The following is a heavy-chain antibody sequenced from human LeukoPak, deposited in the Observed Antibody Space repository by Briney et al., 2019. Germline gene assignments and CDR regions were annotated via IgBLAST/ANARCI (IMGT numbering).Heavy chain of an antibody. CDR1: GFTFSSYS. V-gene: IGHV3-48*04. J-gene: IGHJ4*02. D-gene: IGHD5-24*01. CDR2: ISSSSSTI. CDR3: ARDGRKLRDGYNY. Sequence: GGSLRLSCAASGFTFSSYSMNWVRQAPGKGLEWVSYISSSSSTIYYADSVKGRFTISRDNAKNSLYLQMNSLRAEDTAVYYCARDGRKLRDGYNYGGQGTLVTVS.